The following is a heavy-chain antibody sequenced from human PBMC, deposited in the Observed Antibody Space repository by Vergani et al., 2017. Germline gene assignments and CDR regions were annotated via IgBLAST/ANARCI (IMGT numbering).Heavy chain of an antibody. D-gene: IGHD2-15*01. V-gene: IGHV3-9*03. J-gene: IGHJ2*01. CDR2: ISWNSGSI. CDR1: GFTFDDYA. Sequence: EVQLVESGGGLVQPGRSLRLSCAASGFTFDDYAMHWVRQAPGKGLEWVSGISWNSGSIGYADSVKGRFTISRDNAKNSLSLQMNSLRAEDMALYYCARAEYCSSGSCRSRTSWYFGLWGRGTLLIVSS. CDR3: ARAEYCSSGSCRSRTSWYFGL.